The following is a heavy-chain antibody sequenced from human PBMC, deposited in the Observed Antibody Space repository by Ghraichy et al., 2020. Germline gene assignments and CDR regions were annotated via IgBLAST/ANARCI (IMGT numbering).Heavy chain of an antibody. CDR3: AKILAVGATSAYFDY. CDR1: GFTFSSYA. J-gene: IGHJ4*02. Sequence: LTCAASGFTFSSYAMSWVRQAPGKGLEWVSAISGSGGSTYYADSVKGRFTISRDNSKNTLYLQMNSLRAEDTAVYYCAKILAVGATSAYFDYWGQGTLVTVSS. V-gene: IGHV3-23*01. CDR2: ISGSGGST. D-gene: IGHD1-26*01.